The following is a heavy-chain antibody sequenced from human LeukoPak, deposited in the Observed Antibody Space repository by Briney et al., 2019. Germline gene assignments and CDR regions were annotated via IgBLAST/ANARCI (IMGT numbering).Heavy chain of an antibody. CDR2: INPSGGST. V-gene: IGHV1-46*01. J-gene: IGHJ4*02. CDR1: GYTFTSYY. Sequence: ASVNVSCKASGYTFTSYYMHWVRQAPGQGLEWMGIINPSGGSTSYAQKFQGRVTMTRDTSTSTVYMELSSLRSEDTAVYYCARDLVVVVTATPGFGYWGQGTLVTVSS. D-gene: IGHD2-21*02. CDR3: ARDLVVVVTATPGFGY.